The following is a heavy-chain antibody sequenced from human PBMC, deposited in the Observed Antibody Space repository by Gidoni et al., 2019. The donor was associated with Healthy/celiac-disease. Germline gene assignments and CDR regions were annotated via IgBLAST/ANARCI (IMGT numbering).Heavy chain of an antibody. J-gene: IGHJ4*02. CDR1: GFTFSSSG. D-gene: IGHD2-15*01. CDR2: ISYDGSNK. Sequence: QVQLVESGGGVVQPGRSLRLSCAASGFTFSSSGMHWVRQAPGKGLEWVAVISYDGSNKYYADSVKGRFTISRDNSKNTLYLQMNSLRAEDTAVYYCAKRALGYCSGGSCYRGPFDYWGQGTLVTVSS. V-gene: IGHV3-30*18. CDR3: AKRALGYCSGGSCYRGPFDY.